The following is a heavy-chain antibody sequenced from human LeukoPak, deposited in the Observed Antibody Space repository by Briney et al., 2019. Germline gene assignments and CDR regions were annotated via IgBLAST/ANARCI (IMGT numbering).Heavy chain of an antibody. J-gene: IGHJ4*01. CDR1: GFTFSSYG. V-gene: IGHV3-48*02. CDR2: ISSSSSTI. D-gene: IGHD2-15*01. CDR3: ARDLFVVVVAAGGKVDY. Sequence: GRSLRLSCAASGFTFSSYGMHWVRQAPGKGLEWVSYISSSSSTIYYADSVKGRFTISRDNAKNSLYLQMNSLRDEDTAVYYCARDLFVVVVAAGGKVDYWGQGTLVTVSS.